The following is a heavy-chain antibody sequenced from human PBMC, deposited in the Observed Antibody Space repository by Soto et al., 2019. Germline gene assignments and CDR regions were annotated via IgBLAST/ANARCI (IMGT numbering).Heavy chain of an antibody. CDR1: GFTFSSYE. Sequence: QPGGSLRLSCAASGFTFSSYEMNWVRQAPGKGLEWVSYISSGGSTIYSADSVKGRFTIPRDNAKNSLYLQMNSLRAEDTAVYYCARESIQLWVTDFDYCGQGTLVTV. D-gene: IGHD5-18*01. CDR2: ISSGGSTI. CDR3: ARESIQLWVTDFDY. J-gene: IGHJ4*02. V-gene: IGHV3-48*03.